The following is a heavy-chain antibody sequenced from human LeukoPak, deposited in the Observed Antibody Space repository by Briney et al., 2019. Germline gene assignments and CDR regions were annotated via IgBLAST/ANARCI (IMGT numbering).Heavy chain of an antibody. D-gene: IGHD4-17*01. Sequence: ASVKVSCKASGYTFTSYDINWVRQATGQGLEWMGWMNPNSGNTGYAQKFQGRVTMTRNTSISTAYMELSSLRSEDTAVYYCARDGDYGPFTDYWGQGALVTVSP. CDR1: GYTFTSYD. J-gene: IGHJ4*02. CDR3: ARDGDYGPFTDY. CDR2: MNPNSGNT. V-gene: IGHV1-8*01.